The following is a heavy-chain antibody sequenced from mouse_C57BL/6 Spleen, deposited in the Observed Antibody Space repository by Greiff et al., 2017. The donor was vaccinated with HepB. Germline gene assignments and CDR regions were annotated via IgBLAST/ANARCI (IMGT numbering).Heavy chain of an antibody. Sequence: VKLMESGPELVKPGASVKISCKASGCAFSSSWMNWVKQRPGKGLEWIGRIYPGDGDTNYNGKFKGKATLTADKSSSTAYMQLSSLTSEDSAVYFCALYDYDGAWFAYWGQGTLVTVSA. CDR3: ALYDYDGAWFAY. V-gene: IGHV1-82*01. D-gene: IGHD2-4*01. CDR2: IYPGDGDT. CDR1: GCAFSSSW. J-gene: IGHJ3*01.